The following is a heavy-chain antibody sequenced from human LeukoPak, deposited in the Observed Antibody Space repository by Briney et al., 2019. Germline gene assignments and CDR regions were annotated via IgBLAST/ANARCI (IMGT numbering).Heavy chain of an antibody. CDR3: ARSSTVTVARWHFDL. J-gene: IGHJ2*01. V-gene: IGHV1-18*04. Sequence: ASVKVSCKTSGYSFNSYGINWLRQAPGQGLEWVGWISAFNGDTKYEKRFQGRVTMTTDTSTSTAYMELRSLRSDDTAVYYCARSSTVTVARWHFDLWGRGTLVTVSS. CDR1: GYSFNSYG. D-gene: IGHD4-17*01. CDR2: ISAFNGDT.